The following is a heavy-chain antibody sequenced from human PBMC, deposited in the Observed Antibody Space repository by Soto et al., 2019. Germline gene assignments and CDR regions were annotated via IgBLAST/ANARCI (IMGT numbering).Heavy chain of an antibody. Sequence: SETLSLTCTVSGGSISSYYWSWIRQPPGKGLEWIGYIYYSGSTNYNPSLKSRVTISVDTSKNQFSLKLSSVTAADTAVYYCARQHGSGWFGYTGPYYFDYWGQGTLVTVSS. CDR3: ARQHGSGWFGYTGPYYFDY. D-gene: IGHD3-10*01. V-gene: IGHV4-59*08. J-gene: IGHJ4*02. CDR1: GGSISSYY. CDR2: IYYSGST.